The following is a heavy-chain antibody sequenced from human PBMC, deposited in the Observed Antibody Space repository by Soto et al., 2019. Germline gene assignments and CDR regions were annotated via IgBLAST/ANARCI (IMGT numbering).Heavy chain of an antibody. Sequence: WGSLRLSCAASGFTFIGSAIHLCRHASFKGLEWVGRIRSKANSYATAYAASVKGRFTISRDDSKNTAYLQMNSLKTGDTAVYYCTRQDSSSWLVFDPWGQGTLVTVSS. D-gene: IGHD6-13*01. CDR2: IRSKANSYAT. J-gene: IGHJ5*02. CDR3: TRQDSSSWLVFDP. V-gene: IGHV3-73*01. CDR1: GFTFIGSA.